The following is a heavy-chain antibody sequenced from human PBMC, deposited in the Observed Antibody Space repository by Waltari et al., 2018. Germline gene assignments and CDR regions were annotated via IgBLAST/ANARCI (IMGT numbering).Heavy chain of an antibody. Sequence: EVQLVESGGGLIQPGGSLRLSCAASGFTVSSNYMSWVRQAPGKGLEWVSVIYSGGNTYYADSVKGRFTISRDSSKNTLYLQMNSLRAEDTAFYYCARSDYGDYGIDWGQGTLVTVSS. J-gene: IGHJ4*02. CDR3: ARSDYGDYGID. CDR2: IYSGGNT. D-gene: IGHD4-17*01. V-gene: IGHV3-53*01. CDR1: GFTVSSNY.